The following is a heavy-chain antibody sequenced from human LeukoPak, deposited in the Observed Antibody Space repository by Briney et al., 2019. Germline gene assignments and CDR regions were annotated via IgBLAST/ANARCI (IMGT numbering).Heavy chain of an antibody. V-gene: IGHV1-18*04. CDR3: ATSITMVRGVISGDWFDP. CDR2: ISPYNGNT. Sequence: ASVKVSCKASGYTFTGYYMHWVRQAPGQGLEWMGSISPYNGNTNYAQKLQGRVTMTTDTSTSTAYMDLRSLRSDDTALYYCATSITMVRGVISGDWFDPWGQGTLVTVSS. J-gene: IGHJ5*02. D-gene: IGHD3-10*01. CDR1: GYTFTGYY.